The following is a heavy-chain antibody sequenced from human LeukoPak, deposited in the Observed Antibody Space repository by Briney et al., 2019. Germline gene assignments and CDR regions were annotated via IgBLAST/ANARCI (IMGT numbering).Heavy chain of an antibody. Sequence: SETLSLTCTVSGGSISSYYWSWIRQPPGKGLEWIGYIYDSGSANYNPFLKSRVAISVDASKKQFSLNLSSVTAADTAVYYCARHADCRTISCSYFHNMDVWGKGITVTVSS. V-gene: IGHV4-59*08. J-gene: IGHJ6*03. CDR3: ARHADCRTISCSYFHNMDV. CDR2: IYDSGSA. CDR1: GGSISSYY. D-gene: IGHD2-15*01.